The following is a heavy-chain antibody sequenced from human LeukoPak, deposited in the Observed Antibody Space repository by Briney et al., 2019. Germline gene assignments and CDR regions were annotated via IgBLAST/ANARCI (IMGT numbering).Heavy chain of an antibody. CDR3: ARDSGTIFGVVGYFDY. D-gene: IGHD3-3*01. CDR1: GGSISSYY. J-gene: IGHJ4*02. CDR2: IYYSGST. Sequence: SETLSLTCTVSGGSISSYYWSWIRQPPGKGLEWIGYIYYSGSTNYNPSLKSRVTISVDTSKNQFSLKLSSVTAADTAVYYCARDSGTIFGVVGYFDYWGQGTL. V-gene: IGHV4-59*01.